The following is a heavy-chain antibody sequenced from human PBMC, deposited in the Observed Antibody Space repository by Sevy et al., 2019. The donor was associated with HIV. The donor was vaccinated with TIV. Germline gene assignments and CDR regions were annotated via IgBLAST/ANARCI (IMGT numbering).Heavy chain of an antibody. CDR1: GFTFSKYS. CDR2: LSFGCGEI. J-gene: IGHJ4*02. Sequence: GGCLRLSCAASGFTFSKYSMSWVRQPPGKGLEWISTLSFGCGEINYADSVKGRFTISRDNSKSSVYLQTNNLRPEVTAVYYCAREGCTKPHDYWGQGTLVTVSS. CDR3: AREGCTKPHDY. V-gene: IGHV3-23*01. D-gene: IGHD2-8*01.